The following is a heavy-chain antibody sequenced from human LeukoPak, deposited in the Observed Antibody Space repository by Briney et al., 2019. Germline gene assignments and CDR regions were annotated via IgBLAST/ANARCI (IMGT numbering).Heavy chain of an antibody. J-gene: IGHJ5*01. D-gene: IGHD1-1*01. V-gene: IGHV4-59*01. CDR2: IHYSGNT. Sequence: SETLSLTCSVPGGSISTYYWSWIRQPPGKGLEWIGYIHYSGNTNYNPSLKSRVTISVDTSKTQFSLKVSSVTAADTAVYYCAREGTAGTNLNWFDSWGQGTLVTVSS. CDR1: GGSISTYY. CDR3: AREGTAGTNLNWFDS.